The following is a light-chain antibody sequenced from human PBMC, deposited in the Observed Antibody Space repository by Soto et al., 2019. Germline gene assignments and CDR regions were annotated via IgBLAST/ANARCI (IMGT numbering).Light chain of an antibody. J-gene: IGLJ2*01. CDR1: SSDVGSYNS. CDR3: SSYSSSSTLEV. Sequence: QSALTQPASVSGSPGQSITISCTGTSSDVGSYNSVSWYQQHPGKAPKLMIYDVSNWPSGVSNRFSGSKSGNTASLTISGLQAEDEADYYCSSYSSSSTLEVFGGGTQLTVL. CDR2: DVS. V-gene: IGLV2-14*01.